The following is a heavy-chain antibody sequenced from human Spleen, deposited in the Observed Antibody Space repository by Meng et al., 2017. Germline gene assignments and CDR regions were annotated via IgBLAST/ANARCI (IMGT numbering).Heavy chain of an antibody. V-gene: IGHV4-38-2*02. D-gene: IGHD5-18*01. CDR2: IYHSGNI. CDR3: ARRRIQLWFPRWYYFDY. CDR1: GHSIRSDYD. J-gene: IGHJ4*02. Sequence: SETLSLTCSVSGHSIRSDYDWAWIRQPPGKGLEWIGNIYHSGNIYYNPSLKSRVTISVDTSKNQFSLKLNSVTAADTAVYYCARRRIQLWFPRWYYFDYWGQGTLVTVSS.